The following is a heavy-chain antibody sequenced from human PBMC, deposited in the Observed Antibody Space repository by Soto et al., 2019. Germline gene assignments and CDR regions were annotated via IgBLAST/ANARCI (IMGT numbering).Heavy chain of an antibody. J-gene: IGHJ3*01. CDR2: IWYDGSKR. V-gene: IGHV3-33*01. CDR3: ARGWGSGVHHSCLDV. D-gene: IGHD6-19*01. Sequence: QEQLVESGGGVVQPGRSLRLSCAASGFSFRNYGIHWVRQAPGKGLDWVAVIWYDGSKRYYADSVRGRFTISRDNSGNTVHLQMDSLRAEDTAVYYFARGWGSGVHHSCLDVWGPGTTVVVS. CDR1: GFSFRNYG.